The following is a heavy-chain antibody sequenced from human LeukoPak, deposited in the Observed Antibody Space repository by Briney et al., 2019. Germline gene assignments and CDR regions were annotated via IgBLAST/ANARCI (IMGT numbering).Heavy chain of an antibody. CDR3: AMGGAFFNY. J-gene: IGHJ4*02. Sequence: PGGSLRLSCVASGFTFSNYWMHWVRQAPGKGLVWVSRIETDGSSSDYADFVKGRLTISRDNAKNSLYLQMNSLRVEDTAVYYCAMGGAFFNYWGQGILVTVSS. CDR1: GFTFSNYW. V-gene: IGHV3-74*01. D-gene: IGHD1-26*01. CDR2: IETDGSSS.